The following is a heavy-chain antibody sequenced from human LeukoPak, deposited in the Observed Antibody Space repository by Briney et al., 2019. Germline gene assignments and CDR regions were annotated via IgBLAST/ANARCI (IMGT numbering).Heavy chain of an antibody. CDR3: AREKQSGGTPFDY. V-gene: IGHV3-30*04. J-gene: IGHJ4*02. D-gene: IGHD1-26*01. CDR2: VAHDEKTI. Sequence: GGSLRLSCVASGFTFTGHSMHWVRQAPGKGLEWVAVVAHDEKTIFYADSLKGRFTVSRDNSKNAVYLQMNSLRDEDTAVYYCAREKQSGGTPFDYWGQGSLVTVSS. CDR1: GFTFTGHS.